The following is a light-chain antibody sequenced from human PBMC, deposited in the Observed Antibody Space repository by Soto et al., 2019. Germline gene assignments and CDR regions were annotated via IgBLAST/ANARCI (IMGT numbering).Light chain of an antibody. CDR3: QQYGSSPRT. CDR1: QSLRSSY. Sequence: PGERATLSCWASQSLRSSYLAWYQRKPGQAPRLLMFGASRRATGIPDRFNGSGSGTDFILTISRLEPEDVAVYYCQQYGSSPRTFGQGTKVEIK. J-gene: IGKJ1*01. V-gene: IGKV3-20*01. CDR2: GAS.